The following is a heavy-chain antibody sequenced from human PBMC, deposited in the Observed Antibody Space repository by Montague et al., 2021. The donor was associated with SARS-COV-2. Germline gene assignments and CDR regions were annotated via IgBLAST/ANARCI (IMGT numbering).Heavy chain of an antibody. CDR2: XDWDDGK. CDR1: GFSLSTSGMC. Sequence: PALVKPTQTLTLTCTFSGFSLSTSGMCVSWIRQPPGKALEWLARXDWDDGKYYSTSLKTRLTISKDTSKNQVVLTMTNMDPVDTATYYCARILVAAAGSPFDPWGQGTLVTVSS. V-gene: IGHV2-70*11. D-gene: IGHD6-13*01. CDR3: ARILVAAAGSPFDP. J-gene: IGHJ5*02.